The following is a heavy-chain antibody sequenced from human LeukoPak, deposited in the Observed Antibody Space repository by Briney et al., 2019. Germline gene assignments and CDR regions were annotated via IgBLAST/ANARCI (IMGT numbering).Heavy chain of an antibody. D-gene: IGHD3-3*01. V-gene: IGHV3-30-3*01. Sequence: GGSLRLSCAASGFTFSSYAMHWVRQAPGKGLEWVAVISYDGSNKYYADSVKGRFTISRDNSKNTLYLQMNSLRAEDTAVYYCARDLEYDFWSGYYNRWYFDLWGRGTLVTVSS. CDR3: ARDLEYDFWSGYYNRWYFDL. CDR2: ISYDGSNK. CDR1: GFTFSSYA. J-gene: IGHJ2*01.